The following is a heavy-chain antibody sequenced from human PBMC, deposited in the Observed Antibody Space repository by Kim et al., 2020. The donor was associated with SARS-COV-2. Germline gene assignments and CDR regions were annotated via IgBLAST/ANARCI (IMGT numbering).Heavy chain of an antibody. J-gene: IGHJ6*02. Sequence: GGSLRLSCAASGFTFSNAWMSWVRQAPGKGLEWVGRIKSKTDGGTTDYAAPVKGRFTISRDDSKNTLYLQMNSLKTEDTAVYYCRGEPTGLYYYYGMDVWGQGTTVTVSS. D-gene: IGHD1-26*01. V-gene: IGHV3-15*01. CDR3: RGEPTGLYYYYGMDV. CDR1: GFTFSNAW. CDR2: IKSKTDGGTT.